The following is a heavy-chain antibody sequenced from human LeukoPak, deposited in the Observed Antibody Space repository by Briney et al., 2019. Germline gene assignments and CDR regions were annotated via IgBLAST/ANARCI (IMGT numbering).Heavy chain of an antibody. CDR2: ISSSGSTI. D-gene: IGHD3-22*01. CDR1: GFTFSSYE. Sequence: QPGGSLRLSCAASGFTFSSYEMNWVRQAPGKGLEWVSSISSSGSTIYYADSVKGRFTISRDNAKNSLYLQMNSLRAEDTAVYYCARSEDSSGYYPYYFDYWGQGTLVTVSS. CDR3: ARSEDSSGYYPYYFDY. J-gene: IGHJ4*02. V-gene: IGHV3-48*03.